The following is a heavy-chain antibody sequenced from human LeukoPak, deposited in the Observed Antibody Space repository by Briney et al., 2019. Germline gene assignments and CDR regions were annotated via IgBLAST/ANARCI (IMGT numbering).Heavy chain of an antibody. CDR3: AKDGVVLWFGELLSLSYFDY. CDR1: TFTFSSYG. CDR2: ISGSGSST. V-gene: IGHV3-23*01. Sequence: GGSLRLSCAASTFTFSSYGMTWVRQAPGKGLEWVSAISGSGSSTYYADSVKGRFTISRDNSKNTLYLQMNSLRAEDTAVYYCAKDGVVLWFGELLSLSYFDYWGQGTLVTVSS. D-gene: IGHD3-10*01. J-gene: IGHJ4*02.